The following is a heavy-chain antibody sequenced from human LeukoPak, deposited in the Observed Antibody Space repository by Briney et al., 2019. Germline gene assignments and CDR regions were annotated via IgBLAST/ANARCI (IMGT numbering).Heavy chain of an antibody. V-gene: IGHV3-23*01. CDR1: GFTFSSYA. CDR2: ISGSGGST. Sequence: PGGSLRLSCAASGFTFSSYAMSWVRQAPGKGLEWVSAISGSGGSTYYADSVKGRFTISRDNSKNTLYLQMNSLRAEDTAVYYCAKVGFYDFWSGYYRDYYYYYYMDVWGKGTTVTVSS. D-gene: IGHD3-3*01. J-gene: IGHJ6*03. CDR3: AKVGFYDFWSGYYRDYYYYYYMDV.